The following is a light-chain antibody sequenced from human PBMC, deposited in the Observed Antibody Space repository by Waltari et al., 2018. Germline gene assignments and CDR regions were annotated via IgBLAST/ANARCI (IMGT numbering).Light chain of an antibody. CDR2: RNN. J-gene: IGLJ3*02. CDR1: SSNIESNY. Sequence: QSVLTQPPSASGTPGQRVSISCSGGSSNIESNYVFWYQHLPEAAPKLLMYRNNQRPAGVPDRFSGAKSGSSATLAIRGLRSEDEADYYCATWDDSLSGPVFGGGTKLTVL. V-gene: IGLV1-47*01. CDR3: ATWDDSLSGPV.